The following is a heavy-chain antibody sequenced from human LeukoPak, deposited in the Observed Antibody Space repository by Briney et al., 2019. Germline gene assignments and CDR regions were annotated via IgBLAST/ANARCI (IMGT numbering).Heavy chain of an antibody. CDR2: ISYDGSNK. D-gene: IGHD5-18*01. J-gene: IGHJ4*02. CDR1: GFTFSSCG. CDR3: AKGLYSYTIGPSFDY. Sequence: GGSLRLSCAASGFTFSSCGMHWVRQAPGKGLEWVAVISYDGSNKYYADSVKGRFTISRDNSKNTLYLQMNSPRAEDTAVYFCAKGLYSYTIGPSFDYWGQGTLVTVSS. V-gene: IGHV3-30*18.